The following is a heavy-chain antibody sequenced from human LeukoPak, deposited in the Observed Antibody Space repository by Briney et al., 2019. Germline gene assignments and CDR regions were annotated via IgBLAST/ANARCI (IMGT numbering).Heavy chain of an antibody. D-gene: IGHD6-19*01. CDR2: ISGSGGST. Sequence: GRSLRLLCAASGFTVSSYGMSSVRQPPGKGLEWVSSISGSGGSTYYADSVKGRFTISRDNSKNTLYLQMNSLRAEDTAVYYCAEVGFGGWYGDWFDPWGQGTLVTVSS. V-gene: IGHV3-23*01. CDR1: GFTVSSYG. J-gene: IGHJ5*02. CDR3: AEVGFGGWYGDWFDP.